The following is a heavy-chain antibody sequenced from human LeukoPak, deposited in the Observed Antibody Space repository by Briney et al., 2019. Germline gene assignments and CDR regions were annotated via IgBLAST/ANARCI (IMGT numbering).Heavy chain of an antibody. D-gene: IGHD3-16*01. V-gene: IGHV3-23*01. J-gene: IGHJ1*01. CDR1: GFSFSSHG. CDR2: ISPSGDIT. Sequence: GGSLRLSCAGPGFSFSSHGMNWVRQAPGKGLEWVSGISPSGDITYYTDSVRGRFTISRDNFKNTLSLQVNSLRAEDTAMYYCAKDDDWGRYKHWGQGTLVTVSS. CDR3: AKDDDWGRYKH.